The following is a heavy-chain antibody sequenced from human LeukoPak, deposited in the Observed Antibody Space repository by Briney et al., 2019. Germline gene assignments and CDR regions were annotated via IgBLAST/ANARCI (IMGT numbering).Heavy chain of an antibody. CDR1: GFTFSNWW. D-gene: IGHD1-26*01. CDR3: ARVPSGTSFYYGMDV. CDR2: IKQDGSEK. J-gene: IGHJ6*02. V-gene: IGHV3-7*01. Sequence: PGGSLRLSCAASGFTFSNWWMSWVRQAPGKGLEWVANIKQDGSEKHYVDSVKGRFTISRDNAKNSLYLQMNSLRAEDAAVYYCARVPSGTSFYYGMDVWGQGTTVTVSS.